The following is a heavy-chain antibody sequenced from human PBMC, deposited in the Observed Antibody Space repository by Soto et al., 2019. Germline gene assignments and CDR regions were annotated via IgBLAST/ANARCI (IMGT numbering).Heavy chain of an antibody. V-gene: IGHV3-30*18. CDR1: GFTFGSYG. CDR2: VSSDGSKE. J-gene: IGHJ4*02. CDR3: AKDGFGGACQVWLVRFPEY. D-gene: IGHD6-19*01. Sequence: QVQLVESGGGVVQPGTSLRLSCAASGFTFGSYGIHWVRQAPGKGLEWVAVVSSDGSKEFYSDSVRGRFAISRDNSKNELFLEINSLKTEDTAVYYCAKDGFGGACQVWLVRFPEYWGQGTQVTVSS.